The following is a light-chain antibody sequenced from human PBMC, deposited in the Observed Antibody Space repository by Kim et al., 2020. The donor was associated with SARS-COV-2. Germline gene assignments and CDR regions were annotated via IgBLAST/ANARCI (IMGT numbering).Light chain of an antibody. CDR1: QSVSSN. CDR2: GAS. V-gene: IGKV3-15*01. J-gene: IGKJ2*01. Sequence: EIVLTQSPATLSLSPGERATLSCRASQSVSSNLAWYQQKPGQAPRLLIYGASTRATVIPARFSGSGSGTEFTLTISSLQSEDFAVYYCQQYNNWPFYTFGQGTKLEI. CDR3: QQYNNWPFYT.